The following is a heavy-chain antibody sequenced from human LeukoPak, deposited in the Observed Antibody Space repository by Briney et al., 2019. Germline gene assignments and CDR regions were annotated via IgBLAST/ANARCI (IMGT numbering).Heavy chain of an antibody. Sequence: GGSLRLSCAASGFTFSSYGMHWVRQAPGKGLEWVAFIRYDGSNKYYADSVKGRFTISRDNSKNTLCLQMNSLRAEDTAVYYCAKGTFGELLYFDYWGQGTLVTVSS. CDR1: GFTFSSYG. CDR3: AKGTFGELLYFDY. CDR2: IRYDGSNK. V-gene: IGHV3-30*02. D-gene: IGHD3-10*01. J-gene: IGHJ4*02.